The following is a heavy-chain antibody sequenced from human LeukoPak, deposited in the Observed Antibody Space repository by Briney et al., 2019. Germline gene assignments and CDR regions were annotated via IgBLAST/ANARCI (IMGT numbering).Heavy chain of an antibody. J-gene: IGHJ1*01. V-gene: IGHV3-11*01. CDR1: GFTFRDYQ. Sequence: PGGSLRLSCEASGFTFRDYQMSWIRQAPGKGLEWISYIHSNPKTIYYADSAKGRFTISRDNAKNSLYLQMNSLRAEDTAVYYCAKASDYDFWSGSAYHFQHWGQGTLVTVSS. D-gene: IGHD3-3*01. CDR2: IHSNPKTI. CDR3: AKASDYDFWSGSAYHFQH.